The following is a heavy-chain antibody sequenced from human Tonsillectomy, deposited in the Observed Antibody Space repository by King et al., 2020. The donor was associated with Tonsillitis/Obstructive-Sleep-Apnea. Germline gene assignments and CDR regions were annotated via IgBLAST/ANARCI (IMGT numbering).Heavy chain of an antibody. V-gene: IGHV3-23*04. Sequence: EVQLVESGGGLVQPGGSLRLSCAASEFTFSTYAMSWVRQAPGKGLEWVSVISGSGGNTYYADSVKGRFTISRDNSKNTLYLQMNNLRAEDTAIYYCAKARYSGSYSPDYWGQGSLVTVSS. CDR1: EFTFSTYA. J-gene: IGHJ4*02. CDR2: ISGSGGNT. CDR3: AKARYSGSYSPDY. D-gene: IGHD1-26*01.